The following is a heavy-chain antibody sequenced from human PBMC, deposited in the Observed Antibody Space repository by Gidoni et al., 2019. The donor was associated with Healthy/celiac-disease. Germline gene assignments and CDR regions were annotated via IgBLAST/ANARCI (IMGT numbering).Heavy chain of an antibody. D-gene: IGHD6-19*01. CDR3: ARDLDYGSGWPEYFQH. Sequence: EVQLVESGGGLVKPGGSLRLSCAASGFTFSSYSMNWVRQAPGKGLEWVSSISSSSSYIYYADSVKGRFTISRDNAKNSLYLQMNSLRAEDTAVYYCARDLDYGSGWPEYFQHWGQGTLVTVSS. J-gene: IGHJ1*01. V-gene: IGHV3-21*01. CDR2: ISSSSSYI. CDR1: GFTFSSYS.